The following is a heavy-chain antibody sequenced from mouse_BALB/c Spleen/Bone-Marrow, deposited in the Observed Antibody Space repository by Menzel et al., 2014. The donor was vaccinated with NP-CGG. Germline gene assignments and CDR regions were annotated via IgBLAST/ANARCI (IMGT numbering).Heavy chain of an antibody. Sequence: EVTLVESGGGLVKSGGSLKLSCAASGFTFSNYAMSWVRQSPEKRLEWVAEISSGGSYIYYPDTLTGRFTISRDNAKNTLYLEMSSLRSEDTAMYYCSSYAYWGQGTLVTVSA. CDR3: SSYAY. CDR1: GFTFSNYA. V-gene: IGHV5-9-4*01. J-gene: IGHJ3*01. D-gene: IGHD2-12*01. CDR2: ISSGGSYI.